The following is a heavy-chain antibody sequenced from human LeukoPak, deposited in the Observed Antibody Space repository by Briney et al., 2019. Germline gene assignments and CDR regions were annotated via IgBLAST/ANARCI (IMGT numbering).Heavy chain of an antibody. J-gene: IGHJ4*02. D-gene: IGHD4-23*01. CDR2: IYYSGST. CDR1: GGSISSSRYY. Sequence: PSETLSLTCTVSGGSISSSRYYWGWIRRPPGKGLEWIGSIYYSGSTYYNPSLKSRVTISLDTSKNQFSLQLSSVTAADTAVYYCARNYGGNFRSDFWGQGILVSVSS. CDR3: ARNYGGNFRSDF. V-gene: IGHV4-39*07.